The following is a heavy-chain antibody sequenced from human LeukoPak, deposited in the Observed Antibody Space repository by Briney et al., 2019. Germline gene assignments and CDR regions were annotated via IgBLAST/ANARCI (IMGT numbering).Heavy chain of an antibody. V-gene: IGHV1-46*01. CDR2: INPSDGKT. CDR3: ARGGWNDFGSQTMYYFDY. CDR1: GYTFTNYY. J-gene: IGHJ4*02. D-gene: IGHD1-1*01. Sequence: ASVKVSCKASGYTFTNYYMHWVRQAPGQGLEWMGIINPSDGKTSYAQKFQGRVTMTRDTSTSTVYMELSSLRSEDTAVYYCARGGWNDFGSQTMYYFDYWGQGTLVTVSS.